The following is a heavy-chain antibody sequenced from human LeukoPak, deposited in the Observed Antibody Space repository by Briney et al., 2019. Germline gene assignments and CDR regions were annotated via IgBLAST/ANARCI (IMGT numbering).Heavy chain of an antibody. D-gene: IGHD3-3*01. CDR1: GYTFTSYY. J-gene: IGHJ6*04. CDR2: FNPSGGST. CDR3: ARDGYDFWSGFPRSFSDHQTVMDV. Sequence: ASVKVSCKASGYTFTSYYMHWVRQAPGQGLEWMGIFNPSGGSTSYAQKFQGRVTMTRDMSTSTVYMELSSLRSEDTAVYYCARDGYDFWSGFPRSFSDHQTVMDVWGKGTTVTVSS. V-gene: IGHV1-46*01.